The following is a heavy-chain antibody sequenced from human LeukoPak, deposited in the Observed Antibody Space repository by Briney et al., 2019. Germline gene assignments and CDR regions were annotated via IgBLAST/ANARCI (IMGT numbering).Heavy chain of an antibody. J-gene: IGHJ6*03. V-gene: IGHV3-30*02. Sequence: PGGSLRLSCAASGFTFSSYGMHWVRQAPGKGLEWVAFIRYDGSNKYYADSVKGRFTISRDNSKNTLYLQMNSLRAEDTAVYYCAKPLAAAGPVDYYYMDVWGKGTTVTVSS. CDR1: GFTFSSYG. CDR3: AKPLAAAGPVDYYYMDV. CDR2: IRYDGSNK. D-gene: IGHD6-13*01.